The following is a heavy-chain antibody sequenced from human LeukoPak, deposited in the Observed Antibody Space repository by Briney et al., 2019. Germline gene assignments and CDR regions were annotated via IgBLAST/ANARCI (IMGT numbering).Heavy chain of an antibody. Sequence: PSETLSLTCTVPGYSISSGYYWGWIRQPPGKGLEWIGSIYHSGSTYYNPSLKSRVTISVDTSKNQFSLKLSSVTAADTAVYYCARDCSSTSCYHDYWGQGTLVTVSS. D-gene: IGHD2-2*01. CDR3: ARDCSSTSCYHDY. J-gene: IGHJ4*02. CDR2: IYHSGST. CDR1: GYSISSGYY. V-gene: IGHV4-38-2*02.